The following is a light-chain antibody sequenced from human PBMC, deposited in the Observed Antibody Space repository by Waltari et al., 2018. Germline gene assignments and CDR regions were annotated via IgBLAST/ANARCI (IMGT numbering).Light chain of an antibody. CDR2: GTS. V-gene: IGKV3-20*01. CDR1: QSVSSIS. CDR3: QQYDGSAVT. Sequence: IVLTQSPDTLSLSPGERATLSCRASQSVSSISLAWYQQKPGQAPRLLIYGTSSRAPGFPDRFSGSGSGTDFTLTISRLEPEDFAVYHCQQYDGSAVTFGGGTKVEIK. J-gene: IGKJ4*01.